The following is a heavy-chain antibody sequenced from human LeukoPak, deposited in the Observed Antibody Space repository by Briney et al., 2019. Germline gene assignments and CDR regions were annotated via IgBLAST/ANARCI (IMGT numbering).Heavy chain of an antibody. J-gene: IGHJ6*02. V-gene: IGHV4-59*08. CDR2: LSNIGST. Sequence: SETVSLTCTVSGGSISGYYWSWIRQPPGKGLEWIGYLSNIGSTNYNPSLKSRVTISVDTSKNQFSLKVTSVIAADTAVYYCARQNPLIGHFYFYGMDVWGLGTTVTVSS. CDR1: GGSISGYY. CDR3: ARQNPLIGHFYFYGMDV.